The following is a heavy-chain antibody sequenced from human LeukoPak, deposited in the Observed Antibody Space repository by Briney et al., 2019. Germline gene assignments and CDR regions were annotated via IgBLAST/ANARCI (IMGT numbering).Heavy chain of an antibody. D-gene: IGHD4-17*01. J-gene: IGHJ5*02. Sequence: GGSLRLSCAASGFTFSSYAMSWVRQAPGKGLEWVSTSGSGGSTYYADSVKGRFIISRDNSKNTLYLQMSSLRAEDTAVYYCAKVAMSATVSWGQGTLVTVSS. CDR3: AKVAMSATVS. V-gene: IGHV3-23*01. CDR2: SGSGGST. CDR1: GFTFSSYA.